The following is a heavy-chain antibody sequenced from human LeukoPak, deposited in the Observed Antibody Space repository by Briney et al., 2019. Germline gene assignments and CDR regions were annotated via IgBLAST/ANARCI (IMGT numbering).Heavy chain of an antibody. V-gene: IGHV1-2*02. Sequence: ASVKVSCKASGGTFSSYAISWVRQAPGQGLEWMGWINPNSGGTNYAQKFQGRVTMTRDTSISTAYMELSRLRSDDTAVYYCARVGYYDSSGYFWGQGTLVTVSS. D-gene: IGHD3-22*01. CDR3: ARVGYYDSSGYF. J-gene: IGHJ4*02. CDR2: INPNSGGT. CDR1: GGTFSSYA.